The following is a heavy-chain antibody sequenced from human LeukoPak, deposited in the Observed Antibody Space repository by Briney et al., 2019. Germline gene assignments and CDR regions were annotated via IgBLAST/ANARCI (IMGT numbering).Heavy chain of an antibody. V-gene: IGHV6-1*01. CDR3: ARDARYCSGGSCDAWFDP. CDR2: TYYRSKWYN. Sequence: SQTLSLTCAISGDSVSSNSASWNWIRQSPSRGLEWLGRTYYRSKWYNDYAVSVKSRININPDTSKNQFSLKLSSVTAADTAVYYCARDARYCSGGSCDAWFDPWGQGTLVTVSS. CDR1: GDSVSSNSAS. J-gene: IGHJ5*02. D-gene: IGHD2-15*01.